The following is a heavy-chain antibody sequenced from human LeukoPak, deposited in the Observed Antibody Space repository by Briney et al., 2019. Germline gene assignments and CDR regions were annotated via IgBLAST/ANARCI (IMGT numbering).Heavy chain of an antibody. CDR1: GFTFSSYG. V-gene: IGHV3-30*02. J-gene: IGHJ6*03. CDR2: IRYDGSNK. CDR3: AKVFRNYLFYYYYYMDV. Sequence: GGSLRLSCAASGFTFSSYGMHWVRQAPGKGLEWVAFIRYDGSNKYYADSVKGRFTISRDNSKNTLYLQMNSLRAEDTAVYYCAKVFRNYLFYYYYYMDVWGKGTTVTISS. D-gene: IGHD5-24*01.